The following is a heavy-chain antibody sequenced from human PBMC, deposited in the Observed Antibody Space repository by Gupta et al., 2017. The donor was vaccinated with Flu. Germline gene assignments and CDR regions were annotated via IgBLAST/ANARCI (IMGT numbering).Heavy chain of an antibody. CDR2: IIPVFGPT. D-gene: IGHD2-15*01. V-gene: IGHV1-69*06. J-gene: IGHJ4*02. Sequence: QGLEWMGGIIPVFGPTKYAKKFQGRVTITADKSTNTAYLELSSLRSEDTAVYYCARKGGGHCSGGTCYSFDYWGQGTLVTVSS. CDR3: ARKGGGHCSGGTCYSFDY.